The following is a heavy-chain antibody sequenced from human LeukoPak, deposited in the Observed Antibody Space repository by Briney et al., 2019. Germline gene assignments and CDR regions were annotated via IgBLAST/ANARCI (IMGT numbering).Heavy chain of an antibody. CDR2: IIDYTGDT. CDR3: ARGRIAKIVVVNSFSYSMDV. D-gene: IGHD3-22*01. V-gene: IGHV4-34*01. CDR1: VGSFTDYF. Sequence: PETLSLTCTLFVGSFTDYFGTCMRHSPGGGLECMGEIIDYTGDTNYNQCLNSRVYISLDKSNRQFSLELRSVNAADTAVYYCARGRIAKIVVVNSFSYSMDVWGQGTTVTVSS. J-gene: IGHJ6*02.